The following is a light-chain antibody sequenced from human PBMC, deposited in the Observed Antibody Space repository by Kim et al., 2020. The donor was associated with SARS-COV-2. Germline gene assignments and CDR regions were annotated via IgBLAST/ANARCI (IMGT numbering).Light chain of an antibody. CDR1: SLRRSY. J-gene: IGLJ2*01. CDR2: GTD. V-gene: IGLV3-19*01. CDR3: CSRDNSDNPVI. Sequence: AWGQTVTITCQGDSLRRSYVSWYQQKPGQAPIVVLYGTDIRPSGIPDRFSGSSSGNTASLTITGAQAEDGADYYCCSRDNSDNPVIFGGGTKLTVL.